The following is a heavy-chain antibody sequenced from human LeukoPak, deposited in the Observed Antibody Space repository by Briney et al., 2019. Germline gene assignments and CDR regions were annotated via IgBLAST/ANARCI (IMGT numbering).Heavy chain of an antibody. V-gene: IGHV3-23*01. CDR3: AKDQWWGSGSDYDY. CDR2: ISGSGGST. CDR1: GFTFSSYG. Sequence: GGSLRLSCAASGFTFSSYGMSWVRQAPGKGLEWVSAISGSGGSTYYADSVKGRFTISRDNSKNTLYLQMNSLRAEDTAVYYCAKDQWWGSGSDYDYWGQGTLVTVSS. J-gene: IGHJ4*02. D-gene: IGHD3-10*01.